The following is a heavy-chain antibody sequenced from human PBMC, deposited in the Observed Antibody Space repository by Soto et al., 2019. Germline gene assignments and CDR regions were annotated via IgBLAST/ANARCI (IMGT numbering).Heavy chain of an antibody. Sequence: QVQLQESGPGLVKPSQTVSLTCTASGGSLSTDDYYWSWIRQPPGKGLEWIGYIYYSGNTYYNPSLKSRVLISVDTSKNQFSLKLDSVSAADTAVYFCARLFAYYDKEPGAFDIWGQGTLVTV. CDR3: ARLFAYYDKEPGAFDI. CDR1: GGSLSTDDYY. CDR2: IYYSGNT. V-gene: IGHV4-30-4*01. J-gene: IGHJ3*02. D-gene: IGHD3-22*01.